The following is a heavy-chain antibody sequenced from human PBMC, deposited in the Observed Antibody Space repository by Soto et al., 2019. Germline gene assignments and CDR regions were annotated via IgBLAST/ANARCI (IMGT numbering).Heavy chain of an antibody. CDR2: IIPIFGTA. V-gene: IGHV1-69*13. J-gene: IGHJ4*02. D-gene: IGHD3-22*01. CDR3: ARDLSDYYDSSGYYFPPLY. CDR1: GGTFSSYA. Sequence: GASVKVSCKASGGTFSSYAISWVRQAPGQGLEWMGGIIPIFGTANYAQKFQGRVTITADESTSTAYMELSSLRSEDTAVYYCARDLSDYYDSSGYYFPPLYWGQGTLVTVSS.